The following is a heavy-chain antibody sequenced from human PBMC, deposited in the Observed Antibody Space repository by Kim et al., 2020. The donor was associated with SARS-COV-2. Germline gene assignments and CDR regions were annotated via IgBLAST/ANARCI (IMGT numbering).Heavy chain of an antibody. Sequence: SETLSLTCTVSGGSISSYYWSWVRQPAGKGLEWIGRIYTSGSTNYNPSLKSRVTMSVDTSKNQFSLKLSSVTAADTAMYYCARESASDPGDAFDIWGPGTMVTVSS. J-gene: IGHJ3*02. CDR1: GGSISSYY. V-gene: IGHV4-4*07. CDR3: ARESASDPGDAFDI. D-gene: IGHD6-13*01. CDR2: IYTSGST.